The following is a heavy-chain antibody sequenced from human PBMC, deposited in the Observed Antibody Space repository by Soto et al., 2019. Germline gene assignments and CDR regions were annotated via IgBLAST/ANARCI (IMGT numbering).Heavy chain of an antibody. CDR1: VFTFSDYY. J-gene: IGHJ6*01. CDR3: ARDQGYYDFWSGYYNYYYYGMDV. D-gene: IGHD3-3*01. CDR2: ISSSGSTI. Sequence: PRGALRVSCASSVFTFSDYYMSWIRQAPGKGLERVSYISSSGSTIYYADSVKGRFTISRDNAKNSLYLQMNSLRAEDTAVYYCARDQGYYDFWSGYYNYYYYGMDVWGQGTTVTVSS. V-gene: IGHV3-11*01.